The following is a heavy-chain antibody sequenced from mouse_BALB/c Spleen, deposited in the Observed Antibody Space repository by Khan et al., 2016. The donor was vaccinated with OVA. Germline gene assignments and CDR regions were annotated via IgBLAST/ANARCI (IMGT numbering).Heavy chain of an antibody. J-gene: IGHJ3*01. CDR1: GYTFTDYS. D-gene: IGHD1-2*01. Sequence: QVQLKQSGAELARPGASVKLSCKASGYTFTDYSINWVKQRTGQGLEWIGEISPGSGDTYYNERFKGTATLTADKSSSTAYMQLSSLTSEASAVYFCARRNYFGYTFAYWGQGTLVTVSA. CDR3: ARRNYFGYTFAY. CDR2: ISPGSGDT. V-gene: IGHV1-77*01.